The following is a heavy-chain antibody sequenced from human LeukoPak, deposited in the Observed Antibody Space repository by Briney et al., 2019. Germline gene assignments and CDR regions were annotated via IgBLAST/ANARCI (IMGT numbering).Heavy chain of an antibody. CDR3: ARGNWDLDY. J-gene: IGHJ4*02. CDR1: GFTFSSSE. V-gene: IGHV3-7*04. CDR2: IKPDGSEK. Sequence: PGGSLRLSCAASGFTFSSSEMNWVRQAPGKGLEWVANIKPDGSEKYYVDSVKGRFTISRDNAKNSLYLQMNSLRVEDTAVYYCARGNWDLDYWGQGTLVTVSS. D-gene: IGHD1-1*01.